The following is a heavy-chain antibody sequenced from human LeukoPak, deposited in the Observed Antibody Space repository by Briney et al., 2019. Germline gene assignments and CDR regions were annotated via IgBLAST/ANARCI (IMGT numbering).Heavy chain of an antibody. V-gene: IGHV3-30-3*01. Sequence: GGSLRLSCAASGFTFTSAWMSWVRQAPGKGLEWVAVISYDGSNKYYADSVKGRFTISRDNSKNTLYLQMNSLRAEDTAVYYCASLNIVGATPQPFDYWGQGTLVTVSS. J-gene: IGHJ4*02. CDR1: GFTFTSAW. D-gene: IGHD1-26*01. CDR2: ISYDGSNK. CDR3: ASLNIVGATPQPFDY.